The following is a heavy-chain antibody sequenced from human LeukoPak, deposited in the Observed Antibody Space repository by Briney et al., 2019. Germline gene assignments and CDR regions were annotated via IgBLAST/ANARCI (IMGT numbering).Heavy chain of an antibody. CDR2: ISSNGGST. J-gene: IGHJ1*01. V-gene: IGHV3-64*01. CDR1: RFTFSSYA. D-gene: IGHD3-22*01. Sequence: GGSLRLSCAASRFTFSSYAMHWVRQAPGKGLEYVSAISSNGGSTYYANSVKGRFTISRDNSKNTLYLQMGSLRAEDMAVYYCARGPTYDSSGYRTRPVAEYFQHWCQGTLVIVSS. CDR3: ARGPTYDSSGYRTRPVAEYFQH.